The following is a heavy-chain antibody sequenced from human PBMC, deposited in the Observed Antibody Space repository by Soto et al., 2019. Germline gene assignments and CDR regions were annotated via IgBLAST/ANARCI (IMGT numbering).Heavy chain of an antibody. V-gene: IGHV1-69*13. CDR2: IIPIFGTA. Sequence: SVKVSFKASGGTFSSYAISWLRQAPGQGLEWMGGIIPIFGTANYAQKFQGRVTITADESTSTAYMELSSLRSEDTAVYYCARGGYSGYDQPGDYYYGMDVWGQGTTVTVS. D-gene: IGHD5-12*01. CDR1: GGTFSSYA. J-gene: IGHJ6*02. CDR3: ARGGYSGYDQPGDYYYGMDV.